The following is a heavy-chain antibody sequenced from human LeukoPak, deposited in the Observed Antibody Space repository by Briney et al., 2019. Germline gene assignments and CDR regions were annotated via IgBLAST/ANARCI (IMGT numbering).Heavy chain of an antibody. CDR1: GGSISSYY. CDR3: ARSVEGYCSGGSCYSYYYYMDV. V-gene: IGHV4-59*01. CDR2: IYYSGST. Sequence: SETLSLTCTVSGGSISSYYWSWIRQPPGKGLEWIGYIYYSGSTNYNPSLKSRVTISVDTSKNQSSLKLSSVTAADTAVYYCARSVEGYCSGGSCYSYYYYMDVWGKGTTVTVSS. D-gene: IGHD2-15*01. J-gene: IGHJ6*03.